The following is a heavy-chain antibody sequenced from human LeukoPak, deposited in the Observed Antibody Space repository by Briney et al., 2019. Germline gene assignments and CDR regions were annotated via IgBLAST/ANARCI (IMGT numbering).Heavy chain of an antibody. J-gene: IGHJ4*02. Sequence: SETLSLTCTVSGGSISSSSYYWSWIRQPAGKGLEWIGRIYTSGSTNYNPSLKSRVTISVDTSKNQFSLKLSSVTAADTAVYYCARHNYQLSALDYWGQGTLVTVSS. CDR3: ARHNYQLSALDY. V-gene: IGHV4-61*02. CDR1: GGSISSSSYY. D-gene: IGHD2-2*01. CDR2: IYTSGST.